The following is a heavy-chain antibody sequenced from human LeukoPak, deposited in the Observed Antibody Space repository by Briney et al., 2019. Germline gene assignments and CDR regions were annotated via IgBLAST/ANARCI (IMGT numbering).Heavy chain of an antibody. CDR1: GYTFTGYY. D-gene: IGHD5-18*01. CDR3: ARAAGDVDTHISQYYFDY. Sequence: ASVKVSCKASGYTFTGYYMHWVRQAPGQGLEWMGRIIPILGIANYAQKFQGRVTITADKSTSTAYMELSSLRSEDTAVYYCARAAGDVDTHISQYYFDYWGQGTLVTVSS. V-gene: IGHV1-69*04. J-gene: IGHJ4*02. CDR2: IIPILGIA.